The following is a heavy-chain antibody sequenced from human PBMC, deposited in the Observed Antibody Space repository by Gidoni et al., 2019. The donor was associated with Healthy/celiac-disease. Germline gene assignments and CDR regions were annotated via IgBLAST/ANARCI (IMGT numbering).Heavy chain of an antibody. CDR3: ARSGGYYDSSGYWGDY. CDR1: GYSFTSYG. J-gene: IGHJ4*02. CDR2: IYPGASDT. D-gene: IGHD3-22*01. V-gene: IGHV5-51*01. Sequence: EVQLVQSGAEVKKPGESLKISCKGSGYSFTSYGIGWVRQMPGKGLEWMGIIYPGASDTRYCPSFQGQVTISSDKSISTSYLQWSSLKASDTAMYYCARSGGYYDSSGYWGDYWGQGTLVTVSS.